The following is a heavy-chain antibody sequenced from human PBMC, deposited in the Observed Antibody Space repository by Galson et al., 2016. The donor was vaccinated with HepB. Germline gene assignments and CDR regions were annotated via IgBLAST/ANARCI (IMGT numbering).Heavy chain of an antibody. J-gene: IGHJ4*01. Sequence: SVKVSCKASGGTFTYYDISWVRQAPGHGLEWMGGIIPIFGTANYAEKFQGRVTITADESTSTAYMELSSLRSEDTAVYYCAKVTYYYDSSDTPYFEYWGHGTLVTVPS. V-gene: IGHV1-69*13. CDR1: GGTFTYYD. D-gene: IGHD3-22*01. CDR2: IIPIFGTA. CDR3: AKVTYYYDSSDTPYFEY.